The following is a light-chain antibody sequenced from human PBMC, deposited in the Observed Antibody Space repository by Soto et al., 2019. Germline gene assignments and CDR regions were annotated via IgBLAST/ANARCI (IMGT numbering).Light chain of an antibody. Sequence: DIQMTQSPSTLSASVGDRVTITCRASQSISSWLAWYQQKPGKAPKLLIYKASSLESGVPSRFSGSGSATVCTLSIHSLQPDDFATYYFQQYNSYPTFGQRTKVEIK. V-gene: IGKV1-5*03. CDR1: QSISSW. J-gene: IGKJ1*01. CDR2: KAS. CDR3: QQYNSYPT.